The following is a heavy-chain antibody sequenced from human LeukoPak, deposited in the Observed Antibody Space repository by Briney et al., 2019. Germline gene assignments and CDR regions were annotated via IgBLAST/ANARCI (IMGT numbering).Heavy chain of an antibody. J-gene: IGHJ6*02. CDR1: DGSVSSSSYY. Sequence: SETLSLTCTVSDGSVSSSSYYWGWIRQPPGKGLEWIGSIYYSGSTYYNPSLKSRVTISVDTSKNQFSLKLSSVTAADTAVYYCARHPLTPYGMDVWGQGTTVTVSS. CDR3: ARHPLTPYGMDV. CDR2: IYYSGST. V-gene: IGHV4-39*01.